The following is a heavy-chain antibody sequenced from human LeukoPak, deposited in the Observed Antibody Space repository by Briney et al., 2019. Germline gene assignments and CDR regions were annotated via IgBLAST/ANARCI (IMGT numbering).Heavy chain of an antibody. CDR2: IIPIFGTA. J-gene: IGHJ5*02. CDR3: ARAVSLGYSYGSNLDP. D-gene: IGHD5-18*01. V-gene: IGHV1-69*05. Sequence: SVKVSCKASGGTFSSYAISWVRQAPGQGLEWMGGIIPIFGTANYAQKFQGRVTITTDESTSTAYMELSSLRSEDTAVYYCARAVSLGYSYGSNLDPWRQGTLVTVSS. CDR1: GGTFSSYA.